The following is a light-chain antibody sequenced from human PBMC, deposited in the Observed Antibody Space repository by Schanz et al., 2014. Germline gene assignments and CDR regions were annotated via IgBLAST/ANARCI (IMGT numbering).Light chain of an antibody. CDR1: SSEIGDNY. V-gene: IGLV1-51*01. J-gene: IGLJ3*02. CDR3: ATWDDSLRAWL. Sequence: QSVLTQPPSVSAAPGQKVTISCSGSSSEIGDNYVSWYQHLPGTAPKVLIYDNHYRPSGIPDRFSGSKSGTSATLVISGLQSDDEAHYYCATWDDSLRAWLFGGGTKLTVL. CDR2: DNH.